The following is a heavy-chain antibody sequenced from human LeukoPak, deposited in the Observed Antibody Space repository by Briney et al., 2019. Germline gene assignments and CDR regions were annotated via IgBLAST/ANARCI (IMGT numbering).Heavy chain of an antibody. D-gene: IGHD6-19*01. CDR2: TYYRSKWYN. V-gene: IGHV6-1*01. Sequence: SQTLSLTCVISRDSVSSRSAAWNWIRQSPSRGLGWLGRTYYRSKWYNEYAVSVKSRIPINPDTPKNQFSLQLNSVTPDDTAVYYCARSSGWHDYWGQGTLVSVSS. CDR1: RDSVSSRSAA. J-gene: IGHJ4*02. CDR3: ARSSGWHDY.